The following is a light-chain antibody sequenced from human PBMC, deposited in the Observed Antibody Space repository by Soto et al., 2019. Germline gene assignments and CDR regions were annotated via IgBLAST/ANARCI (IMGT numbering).Light chain of an antibody. CDR1: GNDVGAYNY. CDR3: CSYAGFYTYL. Sequence: QSALTQPRSVSGSPGQSVTISCTGTGNDVGAYNYVSWYQQHPGRPPKLLIYGVVRWPSGVPDRFSGSKSGNTASLTISGLQAEDEADYFCCSYAGFYTYLFGTGTTPTVL. J-gene: IGLJ1*01. CDR2: GVV. V-gene: IGLV2-11*01.